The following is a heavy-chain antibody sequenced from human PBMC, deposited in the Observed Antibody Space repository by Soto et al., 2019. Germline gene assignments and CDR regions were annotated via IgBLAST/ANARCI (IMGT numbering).Heavy chain of an antibody. V-gene: IGHV3-23*01. Sequence: GGCLRLSCAASGFTFSSYAMSWVRQAPGKGLEWVSAISGSGGSTYYADSVKGRFTISRDNSKNTLYLQMNSLRAEDTAVYYCAKVGAGPRWYFDYWGQGTLVTVSS. J-gene: IGHJ4*02. CDR3: AKVGAGPRWYFDY. CDR1: GFTFSSYA. D-gene: IGHD3-3*01. CDR2: ISGSGGST.